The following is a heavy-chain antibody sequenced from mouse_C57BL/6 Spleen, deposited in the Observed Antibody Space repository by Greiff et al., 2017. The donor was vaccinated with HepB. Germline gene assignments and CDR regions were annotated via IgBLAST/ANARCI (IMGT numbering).Heavy chain of an antibody. Sequence: EVQVVESGPGLVKPSQSLSLTCSVTGYSITSGYYWNWIRQFPGNKLEWMGYISYDGSNNYNPSLKNRISITRDTSKNQFFLKLNSVTTEDTATYYCAREDGLYAMDYWGQGTSVTVSS. D-gene: IGHD1-1*01. CDR2: ISYDGSN. CDR3: AREDGLYAMDY. V-gene: IGHV3-6*01. CDR1: GYSITSGYY. J-gene: IGHJ4*01.